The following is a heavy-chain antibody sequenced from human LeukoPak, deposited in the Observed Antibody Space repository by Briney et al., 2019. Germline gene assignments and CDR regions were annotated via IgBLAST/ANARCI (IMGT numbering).Heavy chain of an antibody. CDR2: INTDGSST. CDR3: ARDPTAIYSSSVHDAFDI. CDR1: GFTFSSYW. D-gene: IGHD6-6*01. V-gene: IGHV3-74*01. Sequence: GGSLRLSCAASGFTFSSYWMHWVRQAPGKGLVWVSRINTDGSSTSYADSVKGRFTISRDNAKNTLYLQMNSLRAEDTAVYYCARDPTAIYSSSVHDAFDIWGQGTMVTVSS. J-gene: IGHJ3*02.